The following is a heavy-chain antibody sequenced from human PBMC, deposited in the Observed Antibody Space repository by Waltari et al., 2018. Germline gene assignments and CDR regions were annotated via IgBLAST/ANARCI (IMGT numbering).Heavy chain of an antibody. CDR2: IYHSGST. CDR1: GYPIRSSNY. Sequence: QVQQQESGPGLVKPSETLSLTCAVSGYPIRSSNYWGWIRQPPGKGLEWIGSIYHSGSTYYNPSLKSRVTISVDTSKNQFSLNLSSLSAADTAVYYCARHGAVAGWGDYWGQGTLVTVSS. J-gene: IGHJ4*02. V-gene: IGHV4-38-2*01. CDR3: ARHGAVAGWGDY. D-gene: IGHD6-19*01.